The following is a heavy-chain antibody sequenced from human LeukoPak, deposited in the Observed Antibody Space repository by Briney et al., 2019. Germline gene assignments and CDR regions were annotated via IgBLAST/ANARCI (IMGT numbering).Heavy chain of an antibody. Sequence: GSPSLTRAVYLGSPCGDYRSWSPPPPGGGLGWMVEIIHSGGTNYNPPLKSRVTTSVDTSNNQFSLKQSSVTAADTAVYYCARVWSSSWGQGTLVTVSS. V-gene: IGHV4-34*12. CDR2: IIHSGGT. CDR3: ARVWSSS. D-gene: IGHD6-13*01. J-gene: IGHJ4*02. CDR1: LGSPCGDY.